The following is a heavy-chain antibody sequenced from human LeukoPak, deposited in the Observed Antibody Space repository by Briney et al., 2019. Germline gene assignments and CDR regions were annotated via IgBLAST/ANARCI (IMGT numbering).Heavy chain of an antibody. CDR2: ISGGNT. CDR3: AKGFTTGLSEGYLDY. J-gene: IGHJ4*02. Sequence: PGGSLRLSCAASGFSLTNYAMNWVRQTPGKGLEWVSGISGGNTYYADSVRGPFTISRDSSKNTLYLHMDFLRAEDTAVYLCAKGFTTGLSEGYLDYWGQGTLVSVSS. D-gene: IGHD2/OR15-2a*01. V-gene: IGHV3-23*01. CDR1: GFSLTNYA.